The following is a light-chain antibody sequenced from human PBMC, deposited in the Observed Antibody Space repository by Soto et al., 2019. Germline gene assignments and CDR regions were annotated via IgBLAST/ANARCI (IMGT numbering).Light chain of an antibody. V-gene: IGKV1-6*01. CDR1: QDIRND. J-gene: IGKJ2*01. CDR3: LQDYSSPYT. CDR2: AIS. Sequence: AIQMTQSPSSLSASVGYRVTITCRASQDIRNDLGWYQQKPGEAPKLLIYAISNLQSGVPSRFSGSGSGTDFTLTISSLQPEDFATYYCLQDYSSPYTFGQGTKLEI.